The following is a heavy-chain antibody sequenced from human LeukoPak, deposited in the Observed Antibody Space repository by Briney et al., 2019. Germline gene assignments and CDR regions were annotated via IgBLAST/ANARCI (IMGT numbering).Heavy chain of an antibody. CDR1: GGSISSYY. D-gene: IGHD3-22*01. J-gene: IGHJ5*02. Sequence: SETLSLTCTVSGGSISSYYWSWIRQPPGKGLEWIGYIYTSGSTNYNPSLKSRVTISVDTSKNQFSLKLSSVTAADTAVYYCARSPTLYYYDSSGYYPRWFDPWGQGTLVTVSS. CDR3: ARSPTLYYYDSSGYYPRWFDP. CDR2: IYTSGST. V-gene: IGHV4-4*09.